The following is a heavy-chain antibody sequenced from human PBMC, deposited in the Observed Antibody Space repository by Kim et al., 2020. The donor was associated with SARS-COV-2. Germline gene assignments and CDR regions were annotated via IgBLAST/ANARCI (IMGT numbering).Heavy chain of an antibody. CDR2: ISYDGSDK. D-gene: IGHD2-21*02. Sequence: GGSLRLSCAASGFTFSSYGMHWVRQAPGKGLEWVAVISYDGSDKYYADSVKGRFTISRDNSKNTLYLQMNSLRAEDTAVYYCAKEWGVTGTYPYFDYWG. J-gene: IGHJ4*01. V-gene: IGHV3-30*18. CDR1: GFTFSSYG. CDR3: AKEWGVTGTYPYFDY.